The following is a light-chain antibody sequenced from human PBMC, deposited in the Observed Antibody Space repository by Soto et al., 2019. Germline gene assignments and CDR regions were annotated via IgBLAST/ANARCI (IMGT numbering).Light chain of an antibody. CDR3: QQYNNWPLT. CDR2: GAS. Sequence: EVVMTQSPATLSVSLGDRATLSCRASQSVSSNLAWYQQKPGQAPRLLIYGASTRATGIPARFSGSGSGTEFTLNISSLQSEDVAVYSCQQYNNWPLTFGGGTKVEIK. J-gene: IGKJ4*01. V-gene: IGKV3-15*01. CDR1: QSVSSN.